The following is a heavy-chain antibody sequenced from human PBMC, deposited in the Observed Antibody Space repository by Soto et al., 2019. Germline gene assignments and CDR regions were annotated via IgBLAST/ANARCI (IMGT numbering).Heavy chain of an antibody. V-gene: IGHV3-23*03. D-gene: IGHD5-12*01. CDR3: ARGYSGNDNAIDY. CDR2: IYSGGST. J-gene: IGHJ4*02. CDR1: GFTFSTYA. Sequence: EVQLLESGGGLVQPGGSLRLSCAASGFTFSTYAMSWVRQAPGKGLEWVSIIYSGGSTYYADSVKGRFTISRDSSKNTVYLQMNSLRVDDTAVYYCARGYSGNDNAIDYWGQGTLVTVSS.